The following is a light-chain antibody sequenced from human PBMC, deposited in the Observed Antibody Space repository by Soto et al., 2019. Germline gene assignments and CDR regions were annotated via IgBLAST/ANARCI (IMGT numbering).Light chain of an antibody. CDR1: QGIGDT. J-gene: IGKJ4*01. Sequence: VMTQSPATLSLSPGEGATLSWRASQGIGDTLAWYQHNPGQTPRLLIYDTSTRATGVPARFSVSRSGTEFTLTINSLQSEDFAVYYCQRYNNWPLTFGGGTKVDIK. CDR3: QRYNNWPLT. V-gene: IGKV3-15*01. CDR2: DTS.